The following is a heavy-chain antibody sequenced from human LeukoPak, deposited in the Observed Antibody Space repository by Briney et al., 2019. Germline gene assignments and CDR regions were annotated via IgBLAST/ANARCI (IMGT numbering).Heavy chain of an antibody. D-gene: IGHD1-26*01. Sequence: GGSLRLSCAASGFTFSSYAMHWVRQAPGKGLEWVAVISYDGSNKYYADSVKGRFTISRDNSKNTLYLQMNSLGAEDTAVYYCARDGGSYNFDYWGQGTLVTVSS. V-gene: IGHV3-30*04. CDR3: ARDGGSYNFDY. J-gene: IGHJ4*02. CDR2: ISYDGSNK. CDR1: GFTFSSYA.